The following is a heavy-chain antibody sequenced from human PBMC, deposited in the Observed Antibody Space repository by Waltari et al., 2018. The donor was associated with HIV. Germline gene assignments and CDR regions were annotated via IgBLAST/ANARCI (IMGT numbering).Heavy chain of an antibody. CDR1: RLTFSNYE. CDR3: ARDGHHGVTKRGNAFDL. CDR2: IRGIGSTI. D-gene: IGHD2-21*02. V-gene: IGHV3-48*03. Sequence: EVQMVESGGGALQPGGSVRLSCVAARLTFSNYEKNWVRQAAGKVMEVFSYIRGIGSTIYDSDAVKGRFTISRDNAKNSLYLRMNYLTAEDTAIYYCARDGHHGVTKRGNAFDLWGQGTMVTVSP. J-gene: IGHJ3*01.